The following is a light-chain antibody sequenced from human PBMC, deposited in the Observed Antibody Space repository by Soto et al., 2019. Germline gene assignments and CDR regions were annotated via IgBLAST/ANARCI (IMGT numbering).Light chain of an antibody. CDR3: QQGSNWPPLT. V-gene: IGKV3-11*01. CDR2: EAS. J-gene: IGKJ4*01. CDR1: QSVGTY. Sequence: EMVLTQSPVTLSLSPGETATLSCRASQSVGTYLAWCQLKSGQAPRLLIYEASKRATGIPARFSGRGSGTDFTLTISSLEPEDFALYYCQQGSNWPPLTFGGGTKVDSK.